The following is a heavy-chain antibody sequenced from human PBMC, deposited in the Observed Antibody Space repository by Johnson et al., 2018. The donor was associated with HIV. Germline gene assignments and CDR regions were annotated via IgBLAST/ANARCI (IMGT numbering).Heavy chain of an antibody. CDR1: GFIFNDYA. CDR2: ISWDGGST. CDR3: AKEGRDAFDI. V-gene: IGHV3-9*01. D-gene: IGHD3-10*01. Sequence: VQLVESGGGLVQPGRSLRLSCSATGFIFNDYALHWVRQAQGKGLEWVSGISWDGGSTYYADSVKGRFTISRDNSKNSLYLQMNSMGAEDSALYYCAKEGRDAFDIWGQGKMVTVSS. J-gene: IGHJ3*02.